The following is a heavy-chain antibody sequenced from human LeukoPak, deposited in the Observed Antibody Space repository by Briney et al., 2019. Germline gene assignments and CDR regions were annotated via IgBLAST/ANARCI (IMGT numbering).Heavy chain of an antibody. J-gene: IGHJ6*02. CDR1: GYTFTSYG. V-gene: IGHV1-18*01. D-gene: IGHD6-6*01. Sequence: GASVKVSCKASGYTFTSYGISWARQAPGQGLEWMGWISAYNGNTNYAQKLQGRVTMTTDTSTSTAYMELRSLRSDDTAVYYCASSVEYSSSSSYYYYGMDVWGQGTTVTVSS. CDR2: ISAYNGNT. CDR3: ASSVEYSSSSSYYYYGMDV.